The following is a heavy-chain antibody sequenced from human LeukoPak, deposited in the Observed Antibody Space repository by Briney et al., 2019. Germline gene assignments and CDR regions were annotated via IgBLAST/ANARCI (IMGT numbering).Heavy chain of an antibody. CDR2: IYHSGST. Sequence: SETLSLTCTVSGYSISSGYYWGWIRQPPGKGLEWIGSIYHSGSTYYNPSLESRVTISVDTSKNQFSLKLSSVTAADTAVYYCVLDMTTVTTRDYWGQGTPVTVSS. V-gene: IGHV4-38-2*02. J-gene: IGHJ4*02. CDR3: VLDMTTVTTRDY. CDR1: GYSISSGYY. D-gene: IGHD4-17*01.